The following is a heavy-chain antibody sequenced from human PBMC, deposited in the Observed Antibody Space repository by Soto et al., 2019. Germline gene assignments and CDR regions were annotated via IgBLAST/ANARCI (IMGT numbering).Heavy chain of an antibody. CDR1: GYTFTNYG. CDR3: ARDTICVLRGGCWFDP. V-gene: IGHV1-3*01. J-gene: IGHJ5*02. D-gene: IGHD3-10*01. Sequence: QVQLVQSGAEVKKPGASVKVSCKASGYTFTNYGMHWVRQAPGQRLEWMGWINAGNGNTKYSQKFQGRVTITRDTSATTADMELSSLRSEDTAVYYCARDTICVLRGGCWFDPWGQGTLVTVSS. CDR2: INAGNGNT.